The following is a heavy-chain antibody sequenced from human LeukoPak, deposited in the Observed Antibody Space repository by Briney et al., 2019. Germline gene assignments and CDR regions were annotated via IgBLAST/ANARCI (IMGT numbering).Heavy chain of an antibody. V-gene: IGHV4-34*01. J-gene: IGHJ5*02. CDR1: GGSFSGYY. D-gene: IGHD6-13*01. CDR3: ARSYSNSWYSFDP. Sequence: SETLSLTCAVYGGSFSGYYWSWIRQPPGKGLEWIGSIYYSGNTYYNPSLKTRVTISVDTPKNQFSLKLSSVTAADTAVYYCARSYSNSWYSFDPWGQGTLVIVST. CDR2: IYYSGNT.